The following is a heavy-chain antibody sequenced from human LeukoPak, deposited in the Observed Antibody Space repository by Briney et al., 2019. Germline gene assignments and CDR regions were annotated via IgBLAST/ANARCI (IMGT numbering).Heavy chain of an antibody. V-gene: IGHV1-18*04. Sequence: ASVKVSCKASGYTFTSYGISWVRQAPGQGLEWMGWISAYNGNTNYAQKRQGRVTMTTDTSTSTAYMELRSLRSDDTAVYYCARTYYYGSGSYSPDYWGQGTLVTVSS. CDR1: GYTFTSYG. D-gene: IGHD3-10*01. CDR2: ISAYNGNT. CDR3: ARTYYYGSGSYSPDY. J-gene: IGHJ4*02.